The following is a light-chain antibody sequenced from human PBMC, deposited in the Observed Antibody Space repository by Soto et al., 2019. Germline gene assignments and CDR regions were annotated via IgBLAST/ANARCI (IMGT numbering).Light chain of an antibody. CDR1: SSNIGENY. V-gene: IGLV1-51*02. Sequence: QSVLTQPPSVSAAPGQKVTISCSGSSSNIGENYVSWYQQLPGTAPRLLIYENHKRPSGIPDRISGSKSGTSATLGITGLQTGDEADYYCGAWNSTLSAYVFGTGTKVTVL. CDR2: ENH. CDR3: GAWNSTLSAYV. J-gene: IGLJ1*01.